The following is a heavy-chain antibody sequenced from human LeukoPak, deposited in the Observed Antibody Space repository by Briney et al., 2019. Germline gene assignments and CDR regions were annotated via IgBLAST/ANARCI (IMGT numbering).Heavy chain of an antibody. D-gene: IGHD3-3*01. CDR3: AKDAYDFWSGLLDY. CDR1: GFTFDDYA. V-gene: IGHV3-9*01. CDR2: ISWNSGSI. J-gene: IGHJ4*02. Sequence: GRSLRLSCAASGFTFDDYAMHWVRQAPGKGLEWVSGISWNSGSIGYADSVKGRFTISRDNAKNSLYLQMNSLRAEDTALYYCAKDAYDFWSGLLDYWGQGTLVTVSS.